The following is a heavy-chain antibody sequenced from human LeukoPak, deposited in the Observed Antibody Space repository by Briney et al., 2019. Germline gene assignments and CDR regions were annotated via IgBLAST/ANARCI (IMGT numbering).Heavy chain of an antibody. J-gene: IGHJ4*02. CDR2: IYSGGST. CDR1: GFTVSSNY. D-gene: IGHD3-3*01. Sequence: GGSLRLSCAASGFTVSSNYMSWVRQAPGKGLEWVSVIYSGGSTYYADSVKGRFTISRDNSKNTLYLQMNSLRAEDTAVYYCARLVVRDFWSGYYFDYWGQGTLVTVSP. V-gene: IGHV3-66*04. CDR3: ARLVVRDFWSGYYFDY.